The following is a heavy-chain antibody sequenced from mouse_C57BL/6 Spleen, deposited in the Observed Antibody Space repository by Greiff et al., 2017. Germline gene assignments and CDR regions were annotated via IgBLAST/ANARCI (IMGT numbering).Heavy chain of an antibody. CDR2: IYPGDGDT. D-gene: IGHD2-2*01. V-gene: IGHV1-80*01. J-gene: IGHJ2*01. CDR3: ARGIYYGYDGD. Sequence: QVHVKQSGAELVKPGASVKISCKASGYAFSSYWMNWVKQRPGKGLEWIGQIYPGDGDTNYNGKFKGKATLTADKSSSTAYMQLSSLTSDDSAVYFCARGIYYGYDGDWGQGTTLTVSS. CDR1: GYAFSSYW.